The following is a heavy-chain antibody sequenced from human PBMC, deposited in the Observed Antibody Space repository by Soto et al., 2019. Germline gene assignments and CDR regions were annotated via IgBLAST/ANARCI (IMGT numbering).Heavy chain of an antibody. J-gene: IGHJ6*02. CDR1: GYTFTGYY. V-gene: IGHV1-2*04. D-gene: IGHD5-18*01. CDR3: AGDRSTTAMGYGMDV. Sequence: ASVKVSCKASGYTFTGYYMHWVRQAPGQGLEWMGWINPNSGGTNYAQKFQGWVTMTRDTSISTAYMELSRLRSDDTAVYYCAGDRSTTAMGYGMDVWGQGTTVTVSS. CDR2: INPNSGGT.